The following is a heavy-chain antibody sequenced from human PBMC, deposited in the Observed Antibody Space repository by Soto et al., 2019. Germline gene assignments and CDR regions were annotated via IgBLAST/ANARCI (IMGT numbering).Heavy chain of an antibody. CDR2: IIPIFGTA. V-gene: IGHV1-69*06. CDR3: ASVPYSGSYPGSR. CDR1: GGTFSSYA. J-gene: IGHJ4*02. Sequence: TVKVSCKSSGGTFSSYAISWVRQAPGQGLEWMGGIIPIFGTANYAQKFQGRVTITADKSTSTAYMELSSLRSEDTAVYYCASVPYSGSYPGSRWGQGALSTVSS. D-gene: IGHD1-26*01.